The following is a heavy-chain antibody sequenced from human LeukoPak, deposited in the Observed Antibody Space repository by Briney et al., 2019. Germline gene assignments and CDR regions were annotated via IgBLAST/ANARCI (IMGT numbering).Heavy chain of an antibody. CDR3: ARSPAAIAWFDP. CDR1: GYSISGGYY. D-gene: IGHD2-2*01. Sequence: SETLSLTCTISGYSISGGYYWGWIRQPPGKGLEWIGSIYHSGSTYYNPSLKGRVTISVDTSKIQFSLKVSSVTAADTAVYYCARSPAAIAWFDPWGQGTLVTVSS. CDR2: IYHSGST. J-gene: IGHJ5*02. V-gene: IGHV4-38-2*02.